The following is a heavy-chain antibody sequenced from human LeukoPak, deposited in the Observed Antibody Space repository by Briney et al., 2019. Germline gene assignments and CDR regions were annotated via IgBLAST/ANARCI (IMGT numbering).Heavy chain of an antibody. Sequence: SVKLSCKASGGAFSSYAISWVRQAPAQGLEWMGGIIPIFGTANYAQKFQGRVTITADKSTSTAYTEMSSLRSEDTAVYYCARDREQQQLVKLYYWFDPWGQGTLVTVSS. CDR1: GGAFSSYA. V-gene: IGHV1-69*06. J-gene: IGHJ5*02. CDR3: ARDREQQQLVKLYYWFDP. D-gene: IGHD6-13*01. CDR2: IIPIFGTA.